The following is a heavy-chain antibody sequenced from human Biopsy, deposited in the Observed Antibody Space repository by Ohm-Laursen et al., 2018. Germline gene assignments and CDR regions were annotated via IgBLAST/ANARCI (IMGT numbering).Heavy chain of an antibody. J-gene: IGHJ4*02. D-gene: IGHD6-25*01. V-gene: IGHV3-21*06. Sequence: SLRLSCTATGFTFSSYAMNWVRQAPGEGLEWVSSIGSSGSDVYYAASVKGRFTSSRDNARNSLYLQVDSLRVEDTAVYYCVRLLRPKGELDYWGQGTLVTVS. CDR3: VRLLRPKGELDY. CDR1: GFTFSSYA. CDR2: IGSSGSDV.